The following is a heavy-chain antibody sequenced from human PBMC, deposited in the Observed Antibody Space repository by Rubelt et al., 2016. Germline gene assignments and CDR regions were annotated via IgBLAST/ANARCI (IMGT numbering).Heavy chain of an antibody. D-gene: IGHD3-10*01. CDR1: GGSISSSSYY. CDR3: ARGYGSGTYWFDY. Sequence: QLQLQESGPGLVKPSETLSLTCTVSGGSISSSSYYWGWIRQPPGKGLEWIGEINHSGSTNYNPSLKSRVTISVDTSKNLFSLRLISVTAADTAVYYWARGYGSGTYWFDYWGQGTLVTVSS. V-gene: IGHV4-39*02. J-gene: IGHJ4*02. CDR2: INHSGST.